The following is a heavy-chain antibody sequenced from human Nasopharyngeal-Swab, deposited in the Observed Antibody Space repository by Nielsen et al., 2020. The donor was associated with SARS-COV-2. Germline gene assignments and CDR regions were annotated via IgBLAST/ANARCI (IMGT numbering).Heavy chain of an antibody. CDR2: ISDDNTI. CDR3: ARDSELLTNYYGPDY. J-gene: IGHJ4*02. D-gene: IGHD3-9*01. Sequence: WIRQPPGKGLEWISYISDDNTIFYADSVKGRFTISRDNAKNSLYLHMNSLRDEDTALYYCARDSELLTNYYGPDYWGQGTLVTVSS. V-gene: IGHV3-69-1*02.